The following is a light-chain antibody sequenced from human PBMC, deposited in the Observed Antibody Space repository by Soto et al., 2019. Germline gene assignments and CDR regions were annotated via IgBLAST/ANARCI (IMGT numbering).Light chain of an antibody. Sequence: QSVLTQPPSASGTPGQRVSISCSGDSANIGNNPLNWYQQLPGTAPKLLIYTTNQRPSRGPDRFSGSKSDTSASLAISGLQSEDEADYYCAAWDDCLSGYVFGTGTKVTVL. CDR3: AAWDDCLSGYV. V-gene: IGLV1-44*01. CDR2: TTN. J-gene: IGLJ1*01. CDR1: SANIGNNP.